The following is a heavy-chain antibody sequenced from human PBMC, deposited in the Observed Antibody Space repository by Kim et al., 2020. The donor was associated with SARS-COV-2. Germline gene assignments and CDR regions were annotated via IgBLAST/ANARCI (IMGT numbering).Heavy chain of an antibody. CDR1: GFTFSNAW. J-gene: IGHJ2*01. D-gene: IGHD3-22*01. CDR3: TTAVFKGNYYDSSGSSPPDMNWYFDL. V-gene: IGHV3-15*01. CDR2: IKSKTDGGTT. Sequence: GGSLRLSCAASGFTFSNAWMSWVRQAPGKGLEWVGRIKSKTDGGTTDYAAPVKGRFTISRDDSKNTLYLQMNSLKTEDTAVYYCTTAVFKGNYYDSSGSSPPDMNWYFDLWGRGTLVTVSS.